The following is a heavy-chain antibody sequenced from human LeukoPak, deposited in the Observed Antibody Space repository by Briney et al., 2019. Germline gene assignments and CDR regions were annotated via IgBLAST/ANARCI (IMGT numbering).Heavy chain of an antibody. CDR1: GGSISSSSYY. Sequence: SETLSLTCTVSGGSISSSSYYWGWIRQPPGKGLEWIGSIYYSGSTYYNPSLKSRVTISVDTSKNQFSLKLSSVTAADTAVYYCARTDSSSWSFPFDYWGQGTLVTVSS. J-gene: IGHJ4*02. CDR3: ARTDSSSWSFPFDY. CDR2: IYYSGST. V-gene: IGHV4-39*07. D-gene: IGHD6-13*01.